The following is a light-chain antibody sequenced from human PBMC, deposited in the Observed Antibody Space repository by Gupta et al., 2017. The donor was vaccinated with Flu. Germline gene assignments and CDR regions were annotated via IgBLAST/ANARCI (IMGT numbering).Light chain of an antibody. CDR1: RANVGRNY. CDR2: RDN. V-gene: IGLV1-47*01. Sequence: VNSSWSGRRANVGRNYVDWYQQFPGAAPKLVIFRDNQRSSGAPDRFSGSKSGTSASRVISGLRSEDEADDYCAAWDDSLSGYVVFGGGTKLTVL. CDR3: AAWDDSLSGYVV. J-gene: IGLJ2*01.